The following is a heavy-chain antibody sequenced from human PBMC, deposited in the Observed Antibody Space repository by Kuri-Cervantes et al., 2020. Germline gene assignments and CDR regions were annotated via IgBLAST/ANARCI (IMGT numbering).Heavy chain of an antibody. D-gene: IGHD5-12*01. J-gene: IGHJ6*02. V-gene: IGHV4-4*02. CDR2: IYHSGST. CDR3: ARFGYPYGLDV. Sequence: GSLRLSCAVSGGSISSSNWWSWVRQPPGKGLEWIGEIYHSGSTNYNPSLKSRVTISVDKSKNQFSLKLSSVTAADTAVYYCARFGYPYGLDVWGQGTTVTVSS. CDR1: GGSISSSNW.